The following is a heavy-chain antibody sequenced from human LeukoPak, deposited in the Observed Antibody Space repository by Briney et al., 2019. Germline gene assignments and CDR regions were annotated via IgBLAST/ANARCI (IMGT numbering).Heavy chain of an antibody. CDR1: GSTFGDYP. J-gene: IGHJ4*02. Sequence: GGSLRLSCTASGSTFGDYPMSWVRQAPGKGLEWVGFIRSKTYGGTTEYAASVKGRFTISRDDSKSIAYLHMDSLKTEDTVLYYCTREGGWYYFDYWGQGTLVTVSS. V-gene: IGHV3-49*04. D-gene: IGHD6-19*01. CDR3: TREGGWYYFDY. CDR2: IRSKTYGGTT.